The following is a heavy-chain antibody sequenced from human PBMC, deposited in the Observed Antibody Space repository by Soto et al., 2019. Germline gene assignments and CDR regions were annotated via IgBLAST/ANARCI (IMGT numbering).Heavy chain of an antibody. CDR2: INSGASTT. D-gene: IGHD3-10*01. CDR3: ARGPTGWFGYDY. CDR1: GFTFSSSW. V-gene: IGHV3-74*01. Sequence: SLRLSCAASGFTFSSSWMHWVRQAPGKGLVWVSRINSGASTTNYADSVKGRFTISRDNARNTLYLQMDSLTADDTAVYYCARGPTGWFGYDYWGQGTLVTVSS. J-gene: IGHJ4*02.